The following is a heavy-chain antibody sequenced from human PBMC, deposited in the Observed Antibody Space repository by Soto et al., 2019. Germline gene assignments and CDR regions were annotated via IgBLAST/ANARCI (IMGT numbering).Heavy chain of an antibody. Sequence: GGSLRLSCAASGFTFSSYAMSWVRQAPGKGLEWVSAISGSGGSTYYADSVKGRFTISRDNSKNTLYLQMNSLRAEDTAVYYCAKDTVRGVIGYYGMDVWGQGTTVTVSS. CDR2: ISGSGGST. D-gene: IGHD3-10*01. J-gene: IGHJ6*02. V-gene: IGHV3-23*01. CDR1: GFTFSSYA. CDR3: AKDTVRGVIGYYGMDV.